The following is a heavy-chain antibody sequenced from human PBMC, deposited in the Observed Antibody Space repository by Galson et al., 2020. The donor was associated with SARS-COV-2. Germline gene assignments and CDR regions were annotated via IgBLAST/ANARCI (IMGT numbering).Heavy chain of an antibody. CDR3: ARGSGSYSSYYMDV. CDR2: ISSSSSYI. Sequence: GGSLRLSCAASGFTFSSYSMNWVRQAPGKGLEWVSSISSSSSYIYYADSVKGRFTISRDNAKNSLYLQMNSLRAEDTAVYYCARGSGSYSSYYMDVWGKGTTVTVSS. V-gene: IGHV3-21*01. CDR1: GFTFSSYS. D-gene: IGHD1-26*01. J-gene: IGHJ6*03.